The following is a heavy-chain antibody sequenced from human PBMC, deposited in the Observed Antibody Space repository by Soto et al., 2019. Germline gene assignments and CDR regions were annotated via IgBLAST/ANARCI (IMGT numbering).Heavy chain of an antibody. V-gene: IGHV4-59*08. CDR1: GGSISSYY. D-gene: IGHD7-27*01. CDR2: IYYSGST. CDR3: ARRGWGSRDWYSDL. Sequence: QVQLQESGPGLVKPSETLSLTCTVSGGSISSYYWSWIRQPPGKGLEWIGYIYYSGSTNYNPSLKSRVTISVDTSKNQFSLKLSSVTAADTAVYYCARRGWGSRDWYSDLWGRGTLVTVSS. J-gene: IGHJ2*01.